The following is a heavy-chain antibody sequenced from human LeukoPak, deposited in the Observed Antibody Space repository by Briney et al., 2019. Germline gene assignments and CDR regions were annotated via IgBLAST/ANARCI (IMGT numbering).Heavy chain of an antibody. CDR1: AFRFISYA. Sequence: PGGSLRLSCAASAFRFISYAMNCVRQAPGEGLEWVSFIFGNGDTTYYADSVKGRVTVSRANSKDTLYLQMNDLRPDDTAIYYCAKRNTMVRGGPCFDYWGQGLLVTVSS. V-gene: IGHV3-23*01. D-gene: IGHD3-10*01. CDR2: IFGNGDTT. CDR3: AKRNTMVRGGPCFDY. J-gene: IGHJ4*02.